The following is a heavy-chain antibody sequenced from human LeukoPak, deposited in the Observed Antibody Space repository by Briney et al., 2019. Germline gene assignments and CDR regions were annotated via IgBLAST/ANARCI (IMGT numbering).Heavy chain of an antibody. CDR2: ISSSGSTI. Sequence: GGSLRLSCAASGFTFSSYEMNWVRQAPGKGLEWVSYISSSGSTIYYADSVKGRFTISRDNAKNSLYLQMNSLRAEDTAVYYCARDRKGRSRSGSQYNWFDPWGQGTLVTVSS. CDR3: ARDRKGRSRSGSQYNWFDP. J-gene: IGHJ5*02. V-gene: IGHV3-48*03. CDR1: GFTFSSYE. D-gene: IGHD3-10*01.